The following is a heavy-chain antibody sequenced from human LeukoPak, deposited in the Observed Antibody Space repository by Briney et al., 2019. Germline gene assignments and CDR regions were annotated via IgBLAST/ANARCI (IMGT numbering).Heavy chain of an antibody. Sequence: ASVTVTFKSSLYTLTNYELHWVRPAPGQGLEWMGWISAYNGNTNYAQKLQGRVTMTTDTSTSTAYRVTMSLRSDDTAVYYYRRTVYGRSTSVQLNYYYYGMDFWGQGTTVTVSS. J-gene: IGHJ6*02. CDR3: RRTVYGRSTSVQLNYYYYGMDF. CDR2: ISAYNGNT. D-gene: IGHD2-2*01. CDR1: LYTLTNYE. V-gene: IGHV1-18*01.